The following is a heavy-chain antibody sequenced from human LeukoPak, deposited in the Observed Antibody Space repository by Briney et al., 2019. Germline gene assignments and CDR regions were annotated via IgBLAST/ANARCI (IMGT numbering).Heavy chain of an antibody. CDR2: ISAYNGNT. V-gene: IGHV1-18*01. CDR3: ARDSFVVVVPTKTFDY. Sequence: ASVKVSCKASGYTFTSYSISWVRQAPGQGLEWMGWISAYNGNTNYAQKLQGRVTMTTDTSTSTAYMELRSLRSDDTAVYYCARDSFVVVVPTKTFDYWGQGTLVTVSS. D-gene: IGHD2-15*01. CDR1: GYTFTSYS. J-gene: IGHJ4*02.